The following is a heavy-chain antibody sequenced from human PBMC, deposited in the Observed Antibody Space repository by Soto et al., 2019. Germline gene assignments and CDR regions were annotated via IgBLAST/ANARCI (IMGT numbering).Heavy chain of an antibody. CDR1: GGTFSRYS. D-gene: IGHD2-2*01. J-gene: IGHJ6*02. CDR2: IIPIFGIP. Sequence: QVQLVQSGAEVKKPGSSVKVSCKASGGTFSRYSITWVRQAPGHGLEWIGRIIPIFGIPTYAQKFQGGVTITADEATSIAYKELSSLRSDDTAVYYCAREDRDRETGLVPAAIDGMDVWGQGTTVTVSS. CDR3: AREDRDRETGLVPAAIDGMDV. V-gene: IGHV1-69*08.